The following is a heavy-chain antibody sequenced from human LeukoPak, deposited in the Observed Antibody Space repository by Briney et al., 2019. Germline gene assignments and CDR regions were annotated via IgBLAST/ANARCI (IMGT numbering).Heavy chain of an antibody. D-gene: IGHD3-3*01. CDR1: GGSISSYY. V-gene: IGHV4-4*07. J-gene: IGHJ6*03. CDR2: IYTSGST. CDR3: ARVVRSGYYNDYYYYMDV. Sequence: SETLSLTCTVSGGSISSYYWSWIRQPAGKGLEWIGRIYTSGSTNYNPSLKSRVTMSVDTSKNQFSLKLSSVTAADTAVYYCARVVRSGYYNDYYYYMDVWGKGTTVTVSS.